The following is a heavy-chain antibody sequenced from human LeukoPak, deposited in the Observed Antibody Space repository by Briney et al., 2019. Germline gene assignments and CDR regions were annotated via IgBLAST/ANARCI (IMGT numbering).Heavy chain of an antibody. CDR2: ISSNGGST. Sequence: GGSLRLSCAASGFTLSSYAMHWVRQAPGKGLEYVSAISSNGGSTYYANSVKGRFTISRDNSKNTLYLQMGSLGAEDMAVYYCARMYYDFWSGYYDYWGQGTLVTVSS. CDR1: GFTLSSYA. D-gene: IGHD3-3*01. J-gene: IGHJ4*02. CDR3: ARMYYDFWSGYYDY. V-gene: IGHV3-64*01.